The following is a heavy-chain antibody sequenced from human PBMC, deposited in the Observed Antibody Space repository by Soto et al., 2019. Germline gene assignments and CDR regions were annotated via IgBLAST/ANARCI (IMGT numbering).Heavy chain of an antibody. Sequence: QVQLQESGPGLVKPSQTLSLTCTVSGGSISSGDYYWSWIRQPPGKGLEWIGYIYYSGSTYYNPSLKSRVTLSVDTSKNQFTLKLSSVTDADTAVYYCATGLGFCSGGSCYYPAYFQHWGQGTLVTVSS. J-gene: IGHJ1*01. CDR3: ATGLGFCSGGSCYYPAYFQH. CDR2: IYYSGST. V-gene: IGHV4-30-4*01. CDR1: GGSISSGDYY. D-gene: IGHD2-15*01.